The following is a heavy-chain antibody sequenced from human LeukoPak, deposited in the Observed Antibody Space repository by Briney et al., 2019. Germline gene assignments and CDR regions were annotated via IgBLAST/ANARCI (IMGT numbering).Heavy chain of an antibody. D-gene: IGHD3-10*01. CDR2: IYPGDSDT. Sequence: NAGGSLRLSCTGSGYSFTSYWIGWVRQMPGKGLEWMGIIYPGDSDTRYTPSFQGQVTISADKSISTAYLQWSSLKASDSAMYYCATNTMFRGIHAFDIWGQGTMVTVSS. V-gene: IGHV5-51*01. CDR3: ATNTMFRGIHAFDI. J-gene: IGHJ3*02. CDR1: GYSFTSYW.